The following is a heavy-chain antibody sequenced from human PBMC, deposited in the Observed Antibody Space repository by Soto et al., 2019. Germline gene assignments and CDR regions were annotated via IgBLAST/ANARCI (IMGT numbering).Heavy chain of an antibody. CDR3: ARAEDCSSTSCYEY. V-gene: IGHV1-69*02. D-gene: IGHD2-2*01. CDR1: GGTFSSYT. CDR2: IIPILGIA. Sequence: QVQLVQSGAEVKKPGSSVKVSCKASGGTFSSYTISWVRQAPGQGLEWMGRIIPILGIANYAQKFQGRVTITADKPTSTAYMELSSLRSEDTAVYYCARAEDCSSTSCYEYWGQGTLVTVSS. J-gene: IGHJ4*02.